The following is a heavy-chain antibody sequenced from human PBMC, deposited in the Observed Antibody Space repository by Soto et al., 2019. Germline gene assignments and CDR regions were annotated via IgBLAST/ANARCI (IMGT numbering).Heavy chain of an antibody. J-gene: IGHJ4*02. D-gene: IGHD6-6*01. Sequence: QPGGSLRLSCAASGFTFSSYAMHWARQAPGKGLEWVTVISIRGGDEYYAESVRGRFTISRDDSKNTLYLRMDSLRVEDTAVYYCARGTIVARQHLDYWGQGTLVTVSS. CDR1: GFTFSSYA. CDR3: ARGTIVARQHLDY. V-gene: IGHV3-30*03. CDR2: ISIRGGDE.